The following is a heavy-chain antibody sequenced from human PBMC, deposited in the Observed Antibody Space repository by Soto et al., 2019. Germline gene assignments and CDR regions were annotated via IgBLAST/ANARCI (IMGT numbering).Heavy chain of an antibody. CDR1: GFSFSDSF. V-gene: IGHV1-46*01. CDR3: ARANSQNYGTPANSSWFHP. CDR2: INPSGDSR. Sequence: ASVKVSCKASGFSFSDSFMHWVRQAPGQGLEWMGIINPSGDSRNYAQKFQGRVTITRDTSTSTVYMELSSLRYEHTAVYYCARANSQNYGTPANSSWFHPWGQGTPVTVSS. J-gene: IGHJ5*02. D-gene: IGHD4-17*01.